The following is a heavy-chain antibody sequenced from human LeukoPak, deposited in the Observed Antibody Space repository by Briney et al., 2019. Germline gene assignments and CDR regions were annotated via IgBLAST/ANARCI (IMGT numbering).Heavy chain of an antibody. CDR2: ISTSGETI. V-gene: IGHV3-11*01. Sequence: GGSLRLSCAASGFTFSDHYMTWIRQAPGKGLEWLSYISTSGETINYADSVKGRFTASRDNAKNSLFLQMNGLRADDTAVYYCARTARLLDYWGQGTLVTVSS. CDR1: GFTFSDHY. D-gene: IGHD2-21*02. J-gene: IGHJ4*02. CDR3: ARTARLLDY.